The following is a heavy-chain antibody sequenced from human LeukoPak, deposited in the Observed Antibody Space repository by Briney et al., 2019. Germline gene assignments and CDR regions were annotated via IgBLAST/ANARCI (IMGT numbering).Heavy chain of an antibody. V-gene: IGHV3-74*01. J-gene: IGHJ4*02. CDR1: GFSFSSHW. CDR2: ISDDGSYT. D-gene: IGHD2-21*01. Sequence: GGSLRLSCAASGFSFSSHWVHWVRQAPVKGLVWVSRISDDGSYTSNVDSVKGRFTISRDNVNNMLYLHMNSLRAEDTAVYYCASFGISWRSSYWGQGTLVTASS. CDR3: ASFGISWRSSY.